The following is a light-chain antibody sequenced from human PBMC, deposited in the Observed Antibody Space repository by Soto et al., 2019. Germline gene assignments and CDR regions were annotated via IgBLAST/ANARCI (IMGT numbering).Light chain of an antibody. V-gene: IGKV1-6*01. Sequence: AIQMTQSPSSLCASVGDRVTITCRASQGIRNDLGWYQQKPGKAPKLLIYAASSLQSGVPSRFSGSGSGTDFTLNISSLQPEDFETYYCLQDYNFPRTFGQGTNVDIK. J-gene: IGKJ1*01. CDR2: AAS. CDR1: QGIRND. CDR3: LQDYNFPRT.